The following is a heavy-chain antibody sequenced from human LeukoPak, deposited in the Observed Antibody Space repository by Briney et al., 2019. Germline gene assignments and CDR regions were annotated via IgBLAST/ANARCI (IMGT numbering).Heavy chain of an antibody. Sequence: GGSLKLSCVASDFTFDFYWMTWVRQAPGKGLEWVANIKRDGSEKYYVDSVKGRFTISRDNAKNSLYLQMNSLRAEDTAVYYCGLGGWLDYWGQGTLVTVSS. V-gene: IGHV3-7*01. CDR1: DFTFDFYW. CDR2: IKRDGSEK. D-gene: IGHD6-19*01. CDR3: GLGGWLDY. J-gene: IGHJ4*02.